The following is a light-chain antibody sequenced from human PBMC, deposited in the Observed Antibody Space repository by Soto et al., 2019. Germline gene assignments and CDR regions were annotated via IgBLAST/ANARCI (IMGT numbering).Light chain of an antibody. CDR2: DAS. CDR1: QSISSW. CDR3: QQYNRMYT. Sequence: DIQMTQSPSTLSASVGDRVTITCRASQSISSWLAWYQQKPGKAPKLLIYDASSLESGVPSRFSGSGSGTEFTLTISSLQPDDFATYYGQQYNRMYTFGQGTKLEIK. V-gene: IGKV1-5*01. J-gene: IGKJ2*01.